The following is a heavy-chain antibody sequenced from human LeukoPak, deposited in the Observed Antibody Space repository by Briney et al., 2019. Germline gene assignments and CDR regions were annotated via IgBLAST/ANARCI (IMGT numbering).Heavy chain of an antibody. V-gene: IGHV4-4*02. CDR2: IYHSGST. CDR1: GGSISSSNW. D-gene: IGHD2-8*02. CDR3: ARAGWGTFDY. J-gene: IGHJ4*02. Sequence: PSETLSLTCAVSGGSISSSNWWSWVRQPPGKGLEWIGEIYHSGSTNYNPSLKSRVTISVDTSKNQFSLKLSSVTAADTAVYYCARAGWGTFDYWGQGTLVTVSS.